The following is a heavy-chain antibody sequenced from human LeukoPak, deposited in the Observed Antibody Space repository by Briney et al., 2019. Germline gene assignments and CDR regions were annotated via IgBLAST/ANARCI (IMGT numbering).Heavy chain of an antibody. V-gene: IGHV4-31*03. Sequence: PSQTLSLTCTDSGGSISSGGYYWSWIRQHPGKGLEWIGYIYYSGSTYYNPSLKSRVTISVDTSKNQFSLKLSSVTAADTAVYYCARQPYSSGWYSYYFDYWGQGTLVTVSS. CDR1: GGSISSGGYY. D-gene: IGHD6-19*01. CDR3: ARQPYSSGWYSYYFDY. J-gene: IGHJ4*02. CDR2: IYYSGST.